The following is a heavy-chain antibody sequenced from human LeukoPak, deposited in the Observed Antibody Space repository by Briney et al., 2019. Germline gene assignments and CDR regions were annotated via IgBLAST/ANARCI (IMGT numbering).Heavy chain of an antibody. Sequence: SETLSLTCTVSGGSISSGDYYWSWIRQPPGKGLEWIGYIYYSGSTYYNPSLKSRVTISVDTSKNQFSLKLGSVTAADTAVYYCARGLRVRYCSGGSCAAPLNNWFDPWGQGTLVTVSS. CDR3: ARGLRVRYCSGGSCAAPLNNWFDP. CDR1: GGSISSGDYY. J-gene: IGHJ5*02. D-gene: IGHD2-15*01. CDR2: IYYSGST. V-gene: IGHV4-30-4*01.